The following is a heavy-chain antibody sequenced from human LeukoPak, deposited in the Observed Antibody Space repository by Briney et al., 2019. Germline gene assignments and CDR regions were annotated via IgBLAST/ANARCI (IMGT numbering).Heavy chain of an antibody. V-gene: IGHV3-30*02. Sequence: GGSLRLSCAASGFTFSSYRMSWVRQAPGKGLEWVAFIRYDGSNKYYADSVKGRFTISRDNSKNTLYLQMNSLRAEDTAVYYCARDAVDTVYLTHYYYYYMDVWGKGTTVTVSS. CDR2: IRYDGSNK. J-gene: IGHJ6*03. CDR3: ARDAVDTVYLTHYYYYYMDV. CDR1: GFTFSSYR. D-gene: IGHD5-18*01.